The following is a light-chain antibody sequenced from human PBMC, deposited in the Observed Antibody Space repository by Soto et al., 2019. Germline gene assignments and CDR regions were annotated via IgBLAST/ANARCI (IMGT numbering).Light chain of an antibody. CDR2: AAS. CDR1: QSLYSPY. CDR3: QQYNNWPRT. Sequence: GERATLSGRASQSLYSPYLIWYQQKPGQAPRVLIYAASTRATGIPARFSGSWSGTECTLTISSLQSEDVTVYYCQQYNNWPRTFAQGTKVDIK. V-gene: IGKV3-15*01. J-gene: IGKJ1*01.